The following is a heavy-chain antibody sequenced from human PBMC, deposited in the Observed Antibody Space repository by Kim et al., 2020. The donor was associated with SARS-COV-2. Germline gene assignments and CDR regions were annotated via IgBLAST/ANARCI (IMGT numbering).Heavy chain of an antibody. CDR1: GYTFTSYY. CDR3: ARELGYDSSGQRPFQH. J-gene: IGHJ1*01. Sequence: ASVKVSCKPSGYTFTSYYMHWVRQAPGQGLEWMGIINPSGGSTSYAQKFQGRVTMTRDTSTSTVYMELSSLRSEDTAVYYCARELGYDSSGQRPFQHWGQGTLVTVSS. V-gene: IGHV1-46*01. CDR2: INPSGGST. D-gene: IGHD3-22*01.